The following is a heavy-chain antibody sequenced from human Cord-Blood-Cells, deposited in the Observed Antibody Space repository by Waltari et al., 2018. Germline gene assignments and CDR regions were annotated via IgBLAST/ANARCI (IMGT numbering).Heavy chain of an antibody. CDR3: ARDYYDSSGYYYDY. Sequence: EVQLVESGGGLIQPGGSLRLSCAASGFTVSSNYMSWVRPAPGKELEWVSVSYSGGSTYNQDSVKGRFTIARDNSKNTLYLQMNSLRAEDTAVYYCARDYYDSSGYYYDYWGQGTLVSVSS. D-gene: IGHD3-22*01. V-gene: IGHV3-53*01. CDR2: SYSGGST. J-gene: IGHJ4*02. CDR1: GFTVSSNY.